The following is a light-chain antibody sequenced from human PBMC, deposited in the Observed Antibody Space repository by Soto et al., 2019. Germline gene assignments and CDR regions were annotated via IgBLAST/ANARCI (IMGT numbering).Light chain of an antibody. CDR1: QSVGSD. Sequence: EIGMSQSPATLSVSPGERATLSCRASQSVGSDLAWYQQKPGQAPRLVIYDIFTRATDVPTRFSGSGSGTDFTLTISRLEPEDFAVYYCQQYVSSPPSITFGQGTRLEIK. V-gene: IGKV3D-15*01. J-gene: IGKJ5*01. CDR2: DIF. CDR3: QQYVSSPPSIT.